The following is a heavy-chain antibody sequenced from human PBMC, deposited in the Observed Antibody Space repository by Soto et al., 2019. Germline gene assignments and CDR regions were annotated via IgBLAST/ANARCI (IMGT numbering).Heavy chain of an antibody. Sequence: GGSLRLSCAASGFTFSNAWMSWVRQAPGKGLEWVGYIKKKTDGGTADYAAPVKGRFTISRDDSKNTLYLQMNSLKSEDTAVYYCTATLGSWGRGTLVTV. V-gene: IGHV3-15*01. CDR3: TATLGS. CDR1: GFTFSNAW. D-gene: IGHD3-16*01. CDR2: IKKKTDGGTA. J-gene: IGHJ5*02.